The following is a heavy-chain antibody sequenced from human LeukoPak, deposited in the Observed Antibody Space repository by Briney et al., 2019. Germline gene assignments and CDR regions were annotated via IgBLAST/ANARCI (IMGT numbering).Heavy chain of an antibody. J-gene: IGHJ5*02. D-gene: IGHD5-12*01. CDR1: GYTFTSYG. V-gene: IGHV1-8*03. Sequence: ASVKVSCKASGYTFTSYGVSWVRQAPGQGLEWMGWLNPTIGNTGYAQKFQGRITITRNTSISTAYMELSSLRSEDTAVYYCAREGGYSGYDRWGQGTLVTVSS. CDR2: LNPTIGNT. CDR3: AREGGYSGYDR.